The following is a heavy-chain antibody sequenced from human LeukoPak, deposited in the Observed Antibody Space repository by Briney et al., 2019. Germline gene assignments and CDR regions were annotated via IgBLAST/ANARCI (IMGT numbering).Heavy chain of an antibody. V-gene: IGHV4-39*01. J-gene: IGHJ3*02. Sequence: PSETLSFTCTVSGGSITSSSYYWGWIRQPPGKGLEWIGSIHYGGSAYYNPSLKSRVTISVDTSKNQFSLQLNSVTAADTAVYYCARVPPADYYDSSGYAFDIWGQGTMVTVSS. D-gene: IGHD3-22*01. CDR3: ARVPPADYYDSSGYAFDI. CDR1: GGSITSSSYY. CDR2: IHYGGSA.